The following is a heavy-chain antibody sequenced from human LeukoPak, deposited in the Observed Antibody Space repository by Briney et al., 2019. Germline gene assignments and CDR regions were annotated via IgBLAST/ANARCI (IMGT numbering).Heavy chain of an antibody. Sequence: GGSLRLSYAASGVTFSIYRMNWVRQAPGEGLEWVSYISSSSSTIYYADSVKGRFTISRDNAKNSLYLQMNSLRAEDTAVYYCAREMIVGSDYWGQGTLVTVSS. J-gene: IGHJ4*02. V-gene: IGHV3-48*01. CDR1: GVTFSIYR. CDR3: AREMIVGSDY. CDR2: ISSSSSTI. D-gene: IGHD3-22*01.